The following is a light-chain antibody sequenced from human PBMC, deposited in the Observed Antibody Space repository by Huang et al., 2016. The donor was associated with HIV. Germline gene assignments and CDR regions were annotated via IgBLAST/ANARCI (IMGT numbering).Light chain of an antibody. Sequence: EIVMTQSPGTLSVSPGERATLSCRASESVGDNLAWYQERPGQAPRLLICGASARAAGIPASISSLQSEDFAVYYCQQYNKWPKFTFGPGTRVDMK. CDR3: QQYNKWPKFT. CDR2: GAS. J-gene: IGKJ3*01. V-gene: IGKV3-15*01. CDR1: ESVGDN.